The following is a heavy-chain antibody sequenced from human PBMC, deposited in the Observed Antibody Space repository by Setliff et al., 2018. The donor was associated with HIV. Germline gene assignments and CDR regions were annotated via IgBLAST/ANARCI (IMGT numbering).Heavy chain of an antibody. CDR2: VNPNSGKT. V-gene: IGHV1-8*02. CDR3: ARGDSGSYFGAHFDY. CDR1: GYTFDTYD. Sequence: ASVKVSCKASGYTFDTYDMNWVRQATGQGLEWLGWVNPNSGKTGYAQKFQGRITVTRETTTNTVYMELSSLTAEDTAEYFCARGDSGSYFGAHFDYWGQGTLGTVS. D-gene: IGHD1-26*01. J-gene: IGHJ4*02.